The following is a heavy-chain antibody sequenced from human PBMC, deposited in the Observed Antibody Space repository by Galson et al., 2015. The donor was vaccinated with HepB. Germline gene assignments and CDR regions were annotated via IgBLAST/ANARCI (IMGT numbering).Heavy chain of an antibody. CDR1: GYTFTSYG. Sequence: SVKVSCKASGYTFTSYGISWVRQAPGQGLEWMGWISAYNCNTKYAQKFQGSVTITADESTSTDYMELSSLRSEDTAVSYCARGPGGIAAAGTGGGFDYWGQGTLVTVSS. CDR3: ARGPGGIAAAGTGGGFDY. V-gene: IGHV1-18*04. D-gene: IGHD6-13*01. J-gene: IGHJ4*02. CDR2: ISAYNCNT.